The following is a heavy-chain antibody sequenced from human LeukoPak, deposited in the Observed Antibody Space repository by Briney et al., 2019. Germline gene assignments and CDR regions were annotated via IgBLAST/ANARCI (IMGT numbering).Heavy chain of an antibody. Sequence: PWGSLRLSGAASGFTFSSYEMNWVRQVPGKGLEWVSYISSSGSTIYYADSLKGRFTISRDNAKNSLYLQMNSLRAEDTAVYYCARGTMFPYYFDYWGQGTLVTVSS. CDR3: ARGTMFPYYFDY. CDR2: ISSSGSTI. J-gene: IGHJ4*02. V-gene: IGHV3-48*03. D-gene: IGHD3-10*02. CDR1: GFTFSSYE.